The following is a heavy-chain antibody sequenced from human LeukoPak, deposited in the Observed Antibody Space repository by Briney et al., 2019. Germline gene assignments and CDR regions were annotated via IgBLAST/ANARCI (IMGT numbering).Heavy chain of an antibody. D-gene: IGHD5-18*01. CDR2: IINSGAAT. CDR3: AKLWGIQAWSFDY. V-gene: IGHV3-23*01. J-gene: IGHJ4*02. Sequence: QAGGSLRLSCAASGFPFSNYAMSWVRQAPGRGLEWVSTIINSGAATHYADTVKGRFTISRDNSKNTVSLQMNSLTAEDTAVYYCAKLWGIQAWSFDYWGQGTLVTVSS. CDR1: GFPFSNYA.